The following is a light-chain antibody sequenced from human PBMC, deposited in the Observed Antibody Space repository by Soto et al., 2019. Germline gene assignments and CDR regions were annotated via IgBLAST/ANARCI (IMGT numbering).Light chain of an antibody. Sequence: EMEMTQSPATLSLAPGERVTLSCRASESVSTNLAWYQQRPGQAPRLLLYGVSSRATGIPDRFSGSGSGTDFTLAISRVEPEDFAVYFCQQYADSPITFGQGTRLEI. CDR3: QQYADSPIT. J-gene: IGKJ5*01. V-gene: IGKV3-20*01. CDR2: GVS. CDR1: ESVSTN.